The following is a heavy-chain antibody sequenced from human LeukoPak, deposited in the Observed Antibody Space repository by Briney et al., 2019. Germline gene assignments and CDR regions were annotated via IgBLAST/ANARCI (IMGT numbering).Heavy chain of an antibody. CDR2: IKSKTDGGTT. V-gene: IGHV3-15*01. CDR1: GFTFSNAW. CDR3: TTQQDSTSWSDYYYYYMDV. D-gene: IGHD6-13*01. Sequence: PGGSLRLSCAASGFTFSNAWMSWVRQAPGKGLEWVGRIKSKTDGGTTDYAAPVKGRFTISRDDSKNTLYLQMNSLKTEDTAVYYCTTQQDSTSWSDYYYYYMDVWGKGTTVTVSS. J-gene: IGHJ6*03.